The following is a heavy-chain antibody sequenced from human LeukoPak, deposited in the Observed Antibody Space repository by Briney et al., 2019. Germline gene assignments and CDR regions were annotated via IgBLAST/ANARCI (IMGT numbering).Heavy chain of an antibody. D-gene: IGHD3-10*01. CDR1: GFTFSSYG. Sequence: PGGSLRLSCAASGFTFSSYGMHWVRQAPGKELEWVALIWYDGGNKYYADSVKGRFTISRDNSKDTLYLQMNSLRAEDTAVYYCARGWGEGGQGTLVTVSS. V-gene: IGHV3-33*01. CDR2: IWYDGGNK. CDR3: ARGWGE. J-gene: IGHJ4*02.